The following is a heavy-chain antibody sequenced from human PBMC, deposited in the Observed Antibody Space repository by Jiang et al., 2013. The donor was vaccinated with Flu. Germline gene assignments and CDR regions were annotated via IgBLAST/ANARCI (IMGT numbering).Heavy chain of an antibody. Sequence: GPGLVKPSETLSLTCTVSGGSLSGYYWSWIRQPPGKGLEWISNIFSNGYTNYNPSLKSRVTISVDTSKNQFSLKVKSVTVADTAVYYCAKGAYGGNSWFDDWGRGTLGHRLL. CDR3: AKGAYGGNSWFDD. D-gene: IGHD4-23*01. J-gene: IGHJ4*02. CDR1: GGSLSGYY. V-gene: IGHV4-59*08. CDR2: IFSNGYT.